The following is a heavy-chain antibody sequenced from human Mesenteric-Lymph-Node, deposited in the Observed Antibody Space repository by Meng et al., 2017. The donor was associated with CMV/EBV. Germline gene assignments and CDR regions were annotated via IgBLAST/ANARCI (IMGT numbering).Heavy chain of an antibody. CDR1: GGTFSSYA. CDR3: ARGDDSSGYYSFGIDY. D-gene: IGHD3-22*01. CDR2: IIPIFGTA. V-gene: IGHV1-69*05. Sequence: GGTFSSYAIDWVRQAPGQGLEWMGVIIPIFGTANYAQKFQGRVTITTDESTSTAYMELSSLRSEDTAVYYCARGDDSSGYYSFGIDYWGQGTLVTVSS. J-gene: IGHJ4*02.